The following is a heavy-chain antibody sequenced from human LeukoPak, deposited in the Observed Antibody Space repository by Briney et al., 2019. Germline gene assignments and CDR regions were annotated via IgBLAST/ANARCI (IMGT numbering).Heavy chain of an antibody. CDR3: ASKSSGSYYTSWGYYYYYYMDV. J-gene: IGHJ6*03. CDR1: GYTFTDYY. D-gene: IGHD1-26*01. V-gene: IGHV1-69*06. Sequence: ASVKVSCKASGYTFTDYYMHWVRQAPGQGLEWMGGIIPIFGTANYAQKFQGRVTITADKSTSTAYMELSSLRSEDTAVYYCASKSSGSYYTSWGYYYYYYMDVWGKGTTVTVSS. CDR2: IIPIFGTA.